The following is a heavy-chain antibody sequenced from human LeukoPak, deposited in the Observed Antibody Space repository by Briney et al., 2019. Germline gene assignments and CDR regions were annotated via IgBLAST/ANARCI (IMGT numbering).Heavy chain of an antibody. V-gene: IGHV1-69*05. CDR3: ARAIRGRQQLAPYYYYYMDV. CDR2: IIPIFGTA. Sequence: ASVKVSCKVSGGTFSSYAISWVRQAPGQGLEWMGGIIPIFGTANYAQKFQGRVTITTDESTSTAYMELSSLRSEDTAVYYCARAIRGRQQLAPYYYYYMDVWGKGTTVTVSS. J-gene: IGHJ6*03. CDR1: GGTFSSYA. D-gene: IGHD6-13*01.